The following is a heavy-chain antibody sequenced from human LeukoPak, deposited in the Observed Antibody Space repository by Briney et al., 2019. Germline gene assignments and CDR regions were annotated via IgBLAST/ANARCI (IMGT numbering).Heavy chain of an antibody. CDR1: GFSFSTYA. D-gene: IGHD2-21*01. CDR3: AKRGVVIRVILVGFHREAYYFDS. CDR2: ISGSGGST. Sequence: GGSLRLSCVASGFSFSTYAMTWVRQAPGKGLEWVAGISGSGGSTNYADSVKGRFTISRDSPKNTLFLQMNSLRAEDTAVYFCAKRGVVIRVILVGFHREAYYFDSWGQGALVTVSS. V-gene: IGHV3-23*01. J-gene: IGHJ4*02.